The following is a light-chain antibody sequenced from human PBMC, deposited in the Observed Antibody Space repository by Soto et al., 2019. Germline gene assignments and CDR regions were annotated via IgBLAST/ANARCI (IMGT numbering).Light chain of an antibody. Sequence: DLQMTQSPSSLSASVGDRVTITCRASQAINNYLAWFQQKPGKAPKSLIYEASSLQSGVPSKFSGSGSGTDFTLTINSLQPEDFATYYCQQYNTYPLTFGGGTKVEIK. CDR2: EAS. CDR1: QAINNY. V-gene: IGKV1-16*02. CDR3: QQYNTYPLT. J-gene: IGKJ4*01.